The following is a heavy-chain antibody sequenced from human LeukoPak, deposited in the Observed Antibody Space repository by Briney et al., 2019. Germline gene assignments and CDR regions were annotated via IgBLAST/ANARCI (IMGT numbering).Heavy chain of an antibody. Sequence: GASVKVSCKASGYTLTSYGISWVRQAPGQGLEWMGWISAYNGNTNYAQKLQGRVTMTTDTSTSTAYMELRSLRSDDTAVYYCAREVVPAANYYYYYMDVWGKGATVTVSS. J-gene: IGHJ6*03. CDR3: AREVVPAANYYYYYMDV. CDR1: GYTLTSYG. CDR2: ISAYNGNT. D-gene: IGHD2-2*01. V-gene: IGHV1-18*01.